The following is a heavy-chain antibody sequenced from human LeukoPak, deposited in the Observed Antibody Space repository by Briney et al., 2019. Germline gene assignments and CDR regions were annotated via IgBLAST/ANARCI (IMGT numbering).Heavy chain of an antibody. J-gene: IGHJ4*02. V-gene: IGHV1-18*01. CDR1: GYTFTSYD. D-gene: IGHD6-13*01. CDR3: ARGQRYSTSWYVPQTIDY. CDR2: ISAYNGNT. Sequence: PGASVKVSCKASGYTFTSYDINWVRQAPGQGLEWMGWISAYNGNTNYAQKLQGRVTMTRDTSTSTAYMELRSLRSEDTAVYYCARGQRYSTSWYVPQTIDYWGQGTLVTVSS.